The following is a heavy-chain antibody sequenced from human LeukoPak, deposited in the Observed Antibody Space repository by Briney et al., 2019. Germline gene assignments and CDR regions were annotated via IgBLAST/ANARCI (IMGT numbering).Heavy chain of an antibody. CDR3: ARGSNWGDY. CDR1: SGFIISSDYY. J-gene: IGHJ4*02. Sequence: PSETLSLTCAVSSGFIISSDYYWGWIRQSPGKGLEWIGYFSNSGTNNYNPSLKGRVTMSVDTSKNQFSLKLSSVTAADTAVYYCARGSNWGDYWGQGTLVTVSS. CDR2: FSNSGTN. V-gene: IGHV4-61*05. D-gene: IGHD7-27*01.